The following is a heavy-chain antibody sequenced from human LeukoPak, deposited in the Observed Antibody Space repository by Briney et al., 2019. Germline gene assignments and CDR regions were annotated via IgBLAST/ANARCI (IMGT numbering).Heavy chain of an antibody. CDR1: GFTFSSNI. CDR2: ISGSGATT. CDR3: AKVRGP. D-gene: IGHD3-10*01. J-gene: IGHJ5*02. V-gene: IGHV3-23*01. Sequence: GGPLRLSCAASGFTFSSNIMSWVRQAPGKGLEWVSGISGSGATTYYAESVKGRFTISRDNSKNTLYLQMNSLRAEDTALYYCAKVRGPWGQGTLVTVSS.